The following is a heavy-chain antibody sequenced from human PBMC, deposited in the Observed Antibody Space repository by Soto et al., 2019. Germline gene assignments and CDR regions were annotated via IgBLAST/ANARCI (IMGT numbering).Heavy chain of an antibody. J-gene: IGHJ4*02. D-gene: IGHD3-9*01. CDR3: AKGGSLTGYFTYDY. CDR1: GFTLSNYA. V-gene: IGHV3-23*01. Sequence: EVQLLESGGGLVQPGGSLRLSCATSGFTLSNYAMNWVRQSPGKGLEWVSSISASGDSTYYPESVKGRFTVSRDNPKNTLYLQIDSLRAEDTAVYYCAKGGSLTGYFTYDYWGQGALVTVSS. CDR2: ISASGDST.